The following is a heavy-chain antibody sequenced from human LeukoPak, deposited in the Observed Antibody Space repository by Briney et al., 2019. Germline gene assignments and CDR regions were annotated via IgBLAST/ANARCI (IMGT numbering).Heavy chain of an antibody. J-gene: IGHJ5*02. CDR1: GYTFTSYG. CDR3: ARDRGITILGVVIGGNWFDP. D-gene: IGHD3-3*01. V-gene: IGHV1-18*01. Sequence: ASVKVSCKASGYTFTSYGISWVRQAPGQGLEWMGWISAYNGNTNYAQKLQGRVTMTTDTSTSTAYMELRSLRSDDTAVYYCARDRGITILGVVIGGNWFDPWGQGTLVTVSS. CDR2: ISAYNGNT.